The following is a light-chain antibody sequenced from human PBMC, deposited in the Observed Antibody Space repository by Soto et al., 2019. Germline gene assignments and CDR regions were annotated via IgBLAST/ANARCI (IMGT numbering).Light chain of an antibody. J-gene: IGKJ4*02. Sequence: DIQMTQSPSSVSAYVGDSVTITCRASQDISRWLAWYQQKPGKAPRLLIYAASTLESGVPSRFRGSGSGTLFTLTITTLLPEDFATYYCQKADTFLLAFGGGTKLEI. V-gene: IGKV1-12*01. CDR1: QDISRW. CDR2: AAS. CDR3: QKADTFLLA.